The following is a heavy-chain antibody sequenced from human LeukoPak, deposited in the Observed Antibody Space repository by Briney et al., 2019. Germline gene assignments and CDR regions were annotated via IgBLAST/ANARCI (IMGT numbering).Heavy chain of an antibody. V-gene: IGHV3-11*01. D-gene: IGHD3-3*01. Sequence: GGSLRLSCAASGFTFSDYYMSWIRQAPGKGREWVSYISSSGSTIYYADSVKGRFTIPRDNAKNSLYLQMNSLRAEDTAVYYCARENDFWSGSPSPMDVWGKGTTVTVSS. J-gene: IGHJ6*03. CDR2: ISSSGSTI. CDR1: GFTFSDYY. CDR3: ARENDFWSGSPSPMDV.